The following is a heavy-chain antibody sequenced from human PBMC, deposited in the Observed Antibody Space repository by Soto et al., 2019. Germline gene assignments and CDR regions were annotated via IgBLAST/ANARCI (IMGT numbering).Heavy chain of an antibody. J-gene: IGHJ6*03. V-gene: IGHV4-34*01. CDR2: INHSGRT. Sequence: PSQTLSLTCWLVGGSFSGFYWSLMRQPPRKGLEWIGEINHSGRTNYNPSLKSRVNISVAASKRQFSLTLSSVTAADTAVYYYERVVVAGTFYMDVWGKGTTVTVS. D-gene: IGHD6-19*01. CDR3: ERVVVAGTFYMDV. CDR1: GGSFSGFY.